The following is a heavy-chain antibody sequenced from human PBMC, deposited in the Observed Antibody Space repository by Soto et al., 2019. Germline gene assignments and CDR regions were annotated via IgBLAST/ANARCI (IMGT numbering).Heavy chain of an antibody. Sequence: GGSLRLSCAASGYTFSSYAMHWVRQAPGKGLEWVAVISYDGSNKYYADSVKGRFTISRDNSKNTLDLQMNSLRTEDTAVYYCARDRGYYYGSGSYGYYYGLDVWGQGTTVTVSS. V-gene: IGHV3-30-3*01. CDR3: ARDRGYYYGSGSYGYYYGLDV. D-gene: IGHD3-10*01. CDR2: ISYDGSNK. CDR1: GYTFSSYA. J-gene: IGHJ6*02.